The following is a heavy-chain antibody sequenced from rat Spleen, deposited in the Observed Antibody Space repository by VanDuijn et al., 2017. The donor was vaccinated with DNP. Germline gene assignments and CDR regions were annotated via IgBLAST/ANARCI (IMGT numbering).Heavy chain of an antibody. J-gene: IGHJ2*01. CDR1: GFTFSTYW. Sequence: EVQLVETGGGLVQPGRSLKLSCVASGFTFSTYWMFWVRQAPGKGLEWIASINTDGGGTYYGDSVKGRFTISRDNAKSTLYLQMNSLRSEDMATYYCARPHYYSLFDYWGQGVMVTVSS. D-gene: IGHD1-1*01. CDR2: INTDGGGT. CDR3: ARPHYYSLFDY. V-gene: IGHV5-58*01.